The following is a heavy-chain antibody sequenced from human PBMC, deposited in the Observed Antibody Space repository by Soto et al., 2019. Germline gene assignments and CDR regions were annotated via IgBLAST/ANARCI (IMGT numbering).Heavy chain of an antibody. J-gene: IGHJ6*02. V-gene: IGHV1-18*01. Sequence: QVQLVQSGAEVKKPGASVKVSCKASGYTFTSYGISWVRQAPGQGLEWMGWISAYNGNTNYAQKLQGRVTMTTDTSTSTAYLELSSLRSDDTAVYYCARDPVTSTGDQLLHYYYYGMDVWGQGTTVTVSS. CDR1: GYTFTSYG. CDR3: ARDPVTSTGDQLLHYYYYGMDV. CDR2: ISAYNGNT. D-gene: IGHD6-6*01.